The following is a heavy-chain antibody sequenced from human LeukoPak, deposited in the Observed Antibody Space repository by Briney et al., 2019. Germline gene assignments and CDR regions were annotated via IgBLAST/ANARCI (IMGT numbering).Heavy chain of an antibody. V-gene: IGHV4-38-2*02. Sequence: AETLSLTCTVSGYSISSGYYWGWIRQPPGEGLEWIDSIYHSGSTYYNPSLKSRVTISVDTSKNQFSLKLSSVTAEDTAVYYCARGSALGYYYGSALPKWFDPWGQGTLLTVSS. J-gene: IGHJ5*02. CDR2: IYHSGST. CDR1: GYSISSGYY. D-gene: IGHD3-10*01. CDR3: ARGSALGYYYGSALPKWFDP.